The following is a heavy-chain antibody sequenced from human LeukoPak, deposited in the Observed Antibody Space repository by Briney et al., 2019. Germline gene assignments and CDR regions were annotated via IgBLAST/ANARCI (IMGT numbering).Heavy chain of an antibody. CDR1: GYRFTNYW. CDR2: IYPGDSDT. J-gene: IGHJ4*02. CDR3: ARTLSGSDRECFDY. Sequence: GESLKISCKGSGYRFTNYWIGWVRQMPGKGPEWMGIIYPGDSDTKYSPSFQGQVTISADKSINTAYLQWSSLKASDTAMYYCARTLSGSDRECFDYWGQGTLVSVSS. V-gene: IGHV5-51*01. D-gene: IGHD1-26*01.